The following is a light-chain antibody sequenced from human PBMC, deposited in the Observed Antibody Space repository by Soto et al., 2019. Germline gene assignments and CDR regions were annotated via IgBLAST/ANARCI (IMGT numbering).Light chain of an antibody. CDR2: DVT. J-gene: IGLJ2*01. CDR1: SSDVGGYNF. V-gene: IGLV2-14*03. CDR3: SSYTTDSTLVV. Sequence: QSALTQPASVSESPGQSITIPCTGTSSDVGGYNFVSWYQQYPGKAPKLIIYDVTNRPSGVSNRFSGSKSGNTASLTISGLHAEDEATYYCSSYTTDSTLVVFGGGTKLTVL.